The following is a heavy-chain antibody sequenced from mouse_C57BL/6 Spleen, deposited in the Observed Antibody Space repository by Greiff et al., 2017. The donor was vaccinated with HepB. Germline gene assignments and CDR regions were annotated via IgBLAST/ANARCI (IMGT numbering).Heavy chain of an antibody. CDR2: IHPNSGST. J-gene: IGHJ4*01. V-gene: IGHV1-64*01. D-gene: IGHD1-1*01. CDR1: GYTFTSYW. CDR3: ARKDHYYGSSYDYAMDY. Sequence: QVQLQQSGAELVKPGASVKLSCKASGYTFTSYWMHWVKQRPGQGLEWIGMIHPNSGSTNYNEKFKSKATLTVDKSSSTAYMQLSSLTSEDSAVYYCARKDHYYGSSYDYAMDYWGQGTSVTVSS.